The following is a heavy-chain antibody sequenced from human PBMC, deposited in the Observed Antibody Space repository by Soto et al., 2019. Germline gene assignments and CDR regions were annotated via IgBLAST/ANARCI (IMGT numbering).Heavy chain of an antibody. J-gene: IGHJ6*02. CDR1: GYSFHTYA. V-gene: IGHV1-18*01. CDR3: AREYGMDV. CDR2: ISGYNGNT. Sequence: QVQLVQSGAEVKKPGASVNVSCKASGYSFHTYAISWARQAPGQGLEWVGWISGYNGNTNYAQKFQGRVTLTRDTSTKTAFMELRSLTGDDTAVYYCAREYGMDVWGQGTTVTVSS.